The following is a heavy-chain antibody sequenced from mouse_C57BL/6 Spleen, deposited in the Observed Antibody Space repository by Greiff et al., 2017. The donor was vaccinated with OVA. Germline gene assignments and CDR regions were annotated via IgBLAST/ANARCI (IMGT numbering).Heavy chain of an antibody. Sequence: VQLQQPGAELVRPGSSVKLSCKASGYTFTSYWMHWVKQRPIQGLEWIGNIDPSDSETHYNQKFKDKATLTVDKSSSTAYMQLSSLTSEDSAVYYCARGYSNYWYFDVWGTGTTVTVSS. CDR3: ARGYSNYWYFDV. D-gene: IGHD2-5*01. J-gene: IGHJ1*03. V-gene: IGHV1-52*01. CDR1: GYTFTSYW. CDR2: IDPSDSET.